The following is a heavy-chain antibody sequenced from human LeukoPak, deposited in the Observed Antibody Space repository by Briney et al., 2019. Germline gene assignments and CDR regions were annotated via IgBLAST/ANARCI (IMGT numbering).Heavy chain of an antibody. Sequence: SVKVSCKASGGTFSSYAISWVRQAPGQGLEWMGGIIPIFGTANYAQKFQGRVTITADKSTSTAYMGLSSLRSEDTAVYYCASTYSGYDGPRYWGQGTLVTVSS. CDR1: GGTFSSYA. D-gene: IGHD5-12*01. J-gene: IGHJ4*02. CDR2: IIPIFGTA. V-gene: IGHV1-69*06. CDR3: ASTYSGYDGPRY.